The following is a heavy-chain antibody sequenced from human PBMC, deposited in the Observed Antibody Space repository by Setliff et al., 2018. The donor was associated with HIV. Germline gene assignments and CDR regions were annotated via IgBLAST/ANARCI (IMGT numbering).Heavy chain of an antibody. V-gene: IGHV4-61*02. Sequence: SETLSLTCTVSGGSISSGSYYWSWIRQPAGKGLEWIGRIYTSGSTNYNPSLKSRLTISVDTSKKQVSLKLNSVTAADTAVYYCAQGRSCESDWCWLYYNYYYGMDVWAQGTAVTVSS. J-gene: IGHJ6*02. CDR3: AQGRSCESDWCWLYYNYYYGMDV. CDR2: IYTSGST. D-gene: IGHD2-8*01. CDR1: GGSISSGSYY.